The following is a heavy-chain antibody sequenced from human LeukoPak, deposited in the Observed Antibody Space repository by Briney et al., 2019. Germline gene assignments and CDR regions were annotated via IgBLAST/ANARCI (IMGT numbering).Heavy chain of an antibody. J-gene: IGHJ4*02. CDR1: GFTFSNAW. CDR3: AKVIAVADFDY. CDR2: FSGSGGST. V-gene: IGHV3-23*01. D-gene: IGHD6-19*01. Sequence: PGGSLRLSCAASGFTFSNAWMSWVRQAPGKGLEWVSAFSGSGGSTYYADSVKGRFTISRDNSKNTLYLQMNSLRAEDTAVYYCAKVIAVADFDYWGQGTLVTVSS.